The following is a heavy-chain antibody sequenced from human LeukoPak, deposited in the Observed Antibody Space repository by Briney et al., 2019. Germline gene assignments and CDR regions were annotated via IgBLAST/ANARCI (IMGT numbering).Heavy chain of an antibody. V-gene: IGHV1-18*01. CDR2: ISAYNGNT. CDR1: VYTFTSYG. Sequence: ASVKVSCKASVYTFTSYGISWVRQAPGQGLEWMGWISAYNGNTKQAQTLKGRVTMTTDTSKSTAYMELRSLRSDDTAVYYCAIKYYDILTGYSPLPDYWGQGTLVTVSS. D-gene: IGHD3-9*01. J-gene: IGHJ4*02. CDR3: AIKYYDILTGYSPLPDY.